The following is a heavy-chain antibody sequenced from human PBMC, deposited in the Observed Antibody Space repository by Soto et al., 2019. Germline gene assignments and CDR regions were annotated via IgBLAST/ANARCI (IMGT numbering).Heavy chain of an antibody. Sequence: QVQLVQSGSELKKPGASVKVSCKASGYTFTSYAMNWVRQAPGQGLEWMGWINTNTGNPTYAQGFTGRFVFSLDTSVSTAYLQMCSLKAEDTAVYYCARDLKKQLENWFDPWGQGTLVTVSS. V-gene: IGHV7-4-1*01. J-gene: IGHJ5*02. D-gene: IGHD6-13*01. CDR3: ARDLKKQLENWFDP. CDR1: GYTFTSYA. CDR2: INTNTGNP.